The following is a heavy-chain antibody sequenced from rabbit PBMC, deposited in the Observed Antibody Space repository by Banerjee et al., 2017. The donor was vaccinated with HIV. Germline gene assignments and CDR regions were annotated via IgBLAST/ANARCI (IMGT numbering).Heavy chain of an antibody. D-gene: IGHD2-1*01. CDR1: GFDFSSNA. V-gene: IGHV1S40*01. CDR2: IYPDYGTT. CDR3: AREGDDYGNYEL. J-gene: IGHJ3*01. Sequence: QSLEESGGDLVKPGASLTLTCKASGFDFSSNAMCWVRQTPGKGLELIACIYPDYGTTDYASWAKGRFTMSKTSSTTVTLQMTSLTAADTATYFCAREGDDYGNYELWGQGTLVTVS.